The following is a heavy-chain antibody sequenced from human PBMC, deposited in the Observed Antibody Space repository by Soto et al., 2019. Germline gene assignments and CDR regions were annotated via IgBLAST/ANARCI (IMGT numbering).Heavy chain of an antibody. CDR2: TRNKANSYTT. Sequence: GGSLRLSCAASGFTFSDHYMDWVRQAPGKGLEWVGRTRNKANSYTTEYAASVKGRFTISRDDSKNSLYLQMNSLKTEDTAVYYCARGRGYYDSSGYRYNWFDPWGQGTLVTVSS. CDR3: ARGRGYYDSSGYRYNWFDP. CDR1: GFTFSDHY. D-gene: IGHD3-22*01. J-gene: IGHJ5*02. V-gene: IGHV3-72*01.